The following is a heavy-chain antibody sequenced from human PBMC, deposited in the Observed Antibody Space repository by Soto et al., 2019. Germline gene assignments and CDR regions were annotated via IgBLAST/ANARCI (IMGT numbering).Heavy chain of an antibody. CDR1: GGSISSGAYY. D-gene: IGHD5-12*01. CDR3: ARESRDGFNSPFDS. CDR2: IYYSGST. Sequence: TLSLTCTVSGGSISSGAYYWSWIRQHPGKGLEWIGYIYYSGSTSYNPSLKSRVTISVDTSKNQFSLKLSSMTAADTALYYCARESRDGFNSPFDSWGQGTLVTVS. J-gene: IGHJ4*02. V-gene: IGHV4-31*03.